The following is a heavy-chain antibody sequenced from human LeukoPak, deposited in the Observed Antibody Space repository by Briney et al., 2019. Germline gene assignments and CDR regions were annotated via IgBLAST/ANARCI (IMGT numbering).Heavy chain of an antibody. J-gene: IGHJ4*02. CDR3: ANESPFLDY. V-gene: IGHV3-23*01. CDR1: GFTFNSFA. CDR2: ISGSGGST. Sequence: VGSLRLSCAASGFTFNSFAMSWVRQAPGKGLEWVSVISGSGGSTYYADSVKGRFTVSRDNSKNTLYLQMNSLRAEDTAVYYCANESPFLDYWGQGTLVTVSS.